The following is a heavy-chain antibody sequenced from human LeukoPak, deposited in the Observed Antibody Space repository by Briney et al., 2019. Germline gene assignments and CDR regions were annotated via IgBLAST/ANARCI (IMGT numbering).Heavy chain of an antibody. CDR2: INPSGGST. V-gene: IGHV1-46*01. CDR3: AILKWELLFSNDY. CDR1: GYTFTSYG. J-gene: IGHJ4*02. D-gene: IGHD1-26*01. Sequence: ASVKVSCKASGYTFTSYGISWVRQAPGQGLEWMGIINPSGGSTSYAQKFQGRVTMTRDTSTSTVYMELSSLRSEDTAVYYCAILKWELLFSNDYWGQGTLVTVSS.